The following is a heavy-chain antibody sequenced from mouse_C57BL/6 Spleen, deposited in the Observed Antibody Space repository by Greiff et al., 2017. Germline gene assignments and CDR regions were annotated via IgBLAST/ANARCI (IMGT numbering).Heavy chain of an antibody. CDR3: ARRGYYDYDYWYFDV. J-gene: IGHJ1*03. CDR2: INPGSGGT. D-gene: IGHD2-4*01. Sequence: QVHVKQSGAELVRPGTSVKVSCKASGYAFTNYLIEWVKQRPGQGLEWIGVINPGSGGTNYNEKFKGKATLTADKSSSTAYMQLSSLTSEDSAVYFCARRGYYDYDYWYFDVWGTGTTVTVSS. CDR1: GYAFTNYL. V-gene: IGHV1-54*01.